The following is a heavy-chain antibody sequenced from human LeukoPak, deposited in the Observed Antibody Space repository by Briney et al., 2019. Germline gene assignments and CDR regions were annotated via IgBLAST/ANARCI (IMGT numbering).Heavy chain of an antibody. J-gene: IGHJ6*03. CDR3: ARYYDSSGYYPNYYYYMDV. Sequence: PSETLSLTCAVYDGSFSTGYWSWIRQPPGTGLEWIGEINHSGKTNYNKSLGSRVTMSVDTSKNQFSLKLSSVTAADTAVYYCARYYDSSGYYPNYYYYMDVWGKGTTVTVSS. D-gene: IGHD3-22*01. V-gene: IGHV4-34*10. CDR1: DGSFSTGY. CDR2: INHSGKT.